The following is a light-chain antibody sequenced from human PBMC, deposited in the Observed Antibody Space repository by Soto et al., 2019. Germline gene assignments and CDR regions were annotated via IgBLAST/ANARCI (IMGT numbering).Light chain of an antibody. CDR1: SGDVGFYDF. Sequence: QSVLTQPASMSGSPGQSITISCTGTSGDVGFYDFVSWYQQHPGKVPRLIIYGVTKRPSGVSHLFSGSKSGNTASLTISGLQVEDEADYSCASYTGSSTYLFGGGTKVTVL. CDR2: GVT. CDR3: ASYTGSSTYL. V-gene: IGLV2-14*03. J-gene: IGLJ3*02.